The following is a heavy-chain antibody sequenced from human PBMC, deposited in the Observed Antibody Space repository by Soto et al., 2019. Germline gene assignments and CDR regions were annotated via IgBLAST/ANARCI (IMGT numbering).Heavy chain of an antibody. D-gene: IGHD2-15*01. CDR3: ATYCSGGSCYSNYKLNWFDP. Sequence: ASVKVSCKASGYTFTTYGITWVRQAPGQGLEWMGWIDPDNDETKYAQKFQGRVTLTEDTATDTAYMELSSLRSEDTAVYYCATYCSGGSCYSNYKLNWFDPWGQGTLVTVSS. J-gene: IGHJ5*02. V-gene: IGHV1-18*01. CDR1: GYTFTTYG. CDR2: IDPDNDET.